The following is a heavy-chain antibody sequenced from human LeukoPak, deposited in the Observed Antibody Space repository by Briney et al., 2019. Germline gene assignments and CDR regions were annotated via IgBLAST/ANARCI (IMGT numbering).Heavy chain of an antibody. CDR1: GYTFSSYA. Sequence: GGSLRLSCAASGYTFSSYAMSWVRQAPGKGLEWVSAISGSGGSTYYADSVKGRFTISRDNSKNTLYLQMNSLRAEDTAVYYCAKGQSYHYYYYYMDVWGKGTTVTVFS. CDR2: ISGSGGST. CDR3: AKGQSYHYYYYYMDV. V-gene: IGHV3-23*01. J-gene: IGHJ6*03. D-gene: IGHD1-26*01.